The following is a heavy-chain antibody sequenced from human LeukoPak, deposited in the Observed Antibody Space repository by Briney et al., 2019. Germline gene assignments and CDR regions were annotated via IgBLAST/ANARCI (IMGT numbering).Heavy chain of an antibody. CDR3: ARDRIWNDAGHDPFDI. V-gene: IGHV4-59*01. D-gene: IGHD1-1*01. CDR2: ISYSGKT. J-gene: IGHJ3*02. CDR1: GDSITSYY. Sequence: LESLSLTCSVSGDSITSYYWGWIRQPPGKGLEWIGYISYSGKTYYNPSLESRVTISVDTSQNRFSLKLSSVTAADTAVYYCARDRIWNDAGHDPFDIWGQGTMVTASP.